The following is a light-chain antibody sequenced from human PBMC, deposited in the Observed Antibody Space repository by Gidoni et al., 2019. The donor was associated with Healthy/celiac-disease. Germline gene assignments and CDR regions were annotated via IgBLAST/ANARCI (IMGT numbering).Light chain of an antibody. Sequence: EIVMTQSPAPLSVSPGERATLSCRASQSVSSNLAWYQQKPGQAPRLLIYGASTRATGIPARFSGSGSGTEFTLTISSLQSEDFAVYYCKQYNNWLITFGQGTRLEIK. V-gene: IGKV3-15*01. CDR1: QSVSSN. J-gene: IGKJ5*01. CDR3: KQYNNWLIT. CDR2: GAS.